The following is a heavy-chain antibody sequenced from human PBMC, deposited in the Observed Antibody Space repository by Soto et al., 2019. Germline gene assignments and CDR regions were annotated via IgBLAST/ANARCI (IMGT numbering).Heavy chain of an antibody. Sequence: GASVKVSCKASGDTFTSYAMHWVRQAPGQRLEWMGWINAGNGNTKYSQKFQGRVTITRDTSASTAYMELSSLRSEDTAVYYCARDLGYALPDYWGQGTLVTVSS. CDR2: INAGNGNT. CDR3: ARDLGYALPDY. J-gene: IGHJ4*02. D-gene: IGHD2-15*01. V-gene: IGHV1-3*01. CDR1: GDTFTSYA.